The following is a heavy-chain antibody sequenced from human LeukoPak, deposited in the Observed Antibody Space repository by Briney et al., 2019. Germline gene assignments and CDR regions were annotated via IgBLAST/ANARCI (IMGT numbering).Heavy chain of an antibody. Sequence: PSETLSLTCTVSGGSISSYYWSWIRQSPSRGLEWLGRTYYRSKWYNDYAVSVKSRITINPDTSKNQFSLQLNSVTPEDTAVYYCARGIWFDPWGQGTLVTVSS. CDR1: GGSISSYY. CDR2: TYYRSKWYN. CDR3: ARGIWFDP. V-gene: IGHV6-1*01. J-gene: IGHJ5*02.